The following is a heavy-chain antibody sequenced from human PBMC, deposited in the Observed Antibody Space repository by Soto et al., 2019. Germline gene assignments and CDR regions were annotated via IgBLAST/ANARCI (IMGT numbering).Heavy chain of an antibody. CDR3: ARDLYSSNWFDP. J-gene: IGHJ5*02. Sequence: SETLSLTCTVSGGSISSYYWSWIRQPPGKGLEWIGYIYHSGSTNYNPSLKSRVTISVDTSKNQFSLKLSSVTAADTAVYYCARDLYSSNWFDPWGQGTLVTVSS. CDR1: GGSISSYY. CDR2: IYHSGST. D-gene: IGHD2-8*01. V-gene: IGHV4-59*01.